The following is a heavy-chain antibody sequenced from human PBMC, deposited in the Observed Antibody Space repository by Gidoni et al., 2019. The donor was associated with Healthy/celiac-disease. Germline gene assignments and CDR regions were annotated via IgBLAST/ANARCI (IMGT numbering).Heavy chain of an antibody. Sequence: QVQLVQSAVEVRKPGASVKVSCTASGYTFTSYAMHWVRQAPGQRREWMGWSNAGNGNTKYSPKFQGRVTITRDTSASTAYMELSSLRSEDTAVYYCARGKAAATDYWGQGTLVTVSS. D-gene: IGHD2-15*01. V-gene: IGHV1-3*01. CDR2: SNAGNGNT. CDR3: ARGKAAATDY. CDR1: GYTFTSYA. J-gene: IGHJ4*02.